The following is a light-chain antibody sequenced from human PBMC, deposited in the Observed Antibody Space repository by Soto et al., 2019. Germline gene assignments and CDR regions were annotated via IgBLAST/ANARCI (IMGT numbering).Light chain of an antibody. CDR1: ETVSSSF. CDR3: QQYGSSRT. CDR2: GAY. J-gene: IGKJ1*01. Sequence: EIVLTQSPGTLSLSPGEGATLSCRASETVSSSFLAWYQQKPGQAPRLLIYGAYRRATGIPDRFSGSGSGTDSTLTISRLEPEDFAVYYCQQYGSSRTFGQGTKVDIK. V-gene: IGKV3-20*01.